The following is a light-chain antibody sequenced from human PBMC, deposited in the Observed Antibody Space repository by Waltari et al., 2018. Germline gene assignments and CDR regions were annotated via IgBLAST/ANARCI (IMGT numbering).Light chain of an antibody. J-gene: IGLJ1*01. V-gene: IGLV2-14*03. CDR2: DVN. CDR3: SSYTTGSTRYV. CDR1: SSDIGAYNF. Sequence: QSALTQPASVSGSPGQSNTISCTGTSSDIGAYNFVSWYQKHPGKAPQVMIYDVNNRPSGVSSRFSGSKAGNTASLTISGLQAEDEADYDCSSYTTGSTRYVFGSGTKVTVL.